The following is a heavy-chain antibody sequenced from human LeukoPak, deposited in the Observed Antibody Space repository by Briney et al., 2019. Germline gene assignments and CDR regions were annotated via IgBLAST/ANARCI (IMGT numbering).Heavy chain of an antibody. Sequence: MSSETLSLTCTVSGGSISSSGHYWSWIRQPPGKGLEWIGYIYQSGTTYYNPSLKSRVTISVDRFENQFSLKLRYVTAADTAVYYCARDYCSTTSCSYSDSWGQGTLVTVFS. CDR1: GGSISSSGHY. V-gene: IGHV4-30-2*01. CDR3: ARDYCSTTSCSYSDS. J-gene: IGHJ4*02. D-gene: IGHD2-2*01. CDR2: IYQSGTT.